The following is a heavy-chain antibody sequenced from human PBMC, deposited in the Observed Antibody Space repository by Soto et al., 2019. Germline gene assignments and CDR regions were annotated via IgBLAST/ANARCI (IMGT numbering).Heavy chain of an antibody. Sequence: ASVKVSCKASGGTFSSYAISWVRQAPGQGLEWMGGIIPIFGTANYAQKFQGRVTITADESTSTAYMELSSLRSEDTAVYYCARAYYYGSGPLSYGMDVWGQGTTVTVSS. CDR1: GGTFSSYA. CDR3: ARAYYYGSGPLSYGMDV. D-gene: IGHD3-10*01. J-gene: IGHJ6*02. CDR2: IIPIFGTA. V-gene: IGHV1-69*13.